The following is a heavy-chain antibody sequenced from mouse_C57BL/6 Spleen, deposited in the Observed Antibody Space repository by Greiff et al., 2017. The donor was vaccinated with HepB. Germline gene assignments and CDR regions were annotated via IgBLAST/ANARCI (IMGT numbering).Heavy chain of an antibody. V-gene: IGHV1-81*01. D-gene: IGHD2-1*01. J-gene: IGHJ1*03. CDR1: GYTFTSYG. CDR2: IYPRSGNT. Sequence: QVQLQQSGAELARPGASVKLSCKASGYTFTSYGISWVKQSTGQGLEWIGEIYPRSGNTYYNEKFKGKATLTADKSSSTAYMELRSLTSEDSAVYFCARGIYYGKNWYFDVWGTGTTVTVSS. CDR3: ARGIYYGKNWYFDV.